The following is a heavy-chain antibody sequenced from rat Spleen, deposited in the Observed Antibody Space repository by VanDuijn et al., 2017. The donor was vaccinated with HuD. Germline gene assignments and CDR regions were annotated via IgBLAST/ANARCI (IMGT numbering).Heavy chain of an antibody. CDR2: ISSGGDSI. CDR3: ARRSWGYPFKY. V-gene: IGHV5-25*01. D-gene: IGHD4-3*01. Sequence: VQLKESGPGLVQPSQTLSLTCTVSGFSLTSYHVSWVRQPPGKGLEWVASISSGGDSIYYRDSVKGRFIISRDNAKSTLYLQMDSLRSEDTATYYCARRSWGYPFKYWGQGVMVTVSS. CDR1: GFSLTSYH. J-gene: IGHJ2*01.